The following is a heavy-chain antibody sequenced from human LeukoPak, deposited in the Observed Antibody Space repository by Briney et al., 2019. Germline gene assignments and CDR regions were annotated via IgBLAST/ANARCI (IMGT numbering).Heavy chain of an antibody. CDR2: INAGNGNT. Sequence: ASVKVSCKASGYTFTSYAMHWVRQAPGQRLEWMGWINAGNGNTKYSQKFQGRVTITRDTSASTAYMELSSLRSEDTAVYYCARELGDILTGYTAPYYYYGMYVWGKGTTVTVSS. V-gene: IGHV1-3*01. D-gene: IGHD3-9*01. CDR3: ARELGDILTGYTAPYYYYGMYV. J-gene: IGHJ6*04. CDR1: GYTFTSYA.